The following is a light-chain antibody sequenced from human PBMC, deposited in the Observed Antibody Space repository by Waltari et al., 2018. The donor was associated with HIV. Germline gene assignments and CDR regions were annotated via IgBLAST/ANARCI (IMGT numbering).Light chain of an antibody. Sequence: SALTQPPSVSGSPGQSVTISCTGTTTDVGYYNYVSCYQQYPGKAPKLIIFDVNQRPSGVPERFSGSKSGNTASLTISGLQTADEADYFCCAYAAGHVSYVFGNGTAVAVL. J-gene: IGLJ1*01. V-gene: IGLV2-11*01. CDR1: TTDVGYYNY. CDR3: CAYAAGHVSYV. CDR2: DVN.